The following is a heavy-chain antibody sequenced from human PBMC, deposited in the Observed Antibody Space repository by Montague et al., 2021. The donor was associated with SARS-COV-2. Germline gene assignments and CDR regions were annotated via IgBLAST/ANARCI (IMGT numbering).Heavy chain of an antibody. CDR3: ARAVAGYYFDY. CDR1: GFTVSSNY. Sequence: SLRLSFSASGFTVSSNYMSWVRQAPGKGPEWVSIIYSGGTTYYTDAVEGRFTISRDNSKNTLLLQMNSLRAEDTAMYYCARAVAGYYFDYWGQGTLVTVSS. CDR2: IYSGGTT. D-gene: IGHD6-19*01. J-gene: IGHJ4*02. V-gene: IGHV3-53*01.